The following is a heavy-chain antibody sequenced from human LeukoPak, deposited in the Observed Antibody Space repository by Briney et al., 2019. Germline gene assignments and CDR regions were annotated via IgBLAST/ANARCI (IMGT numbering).Heavy chain of an antibody. Sequence: GGSLRLSCAASGLTFTDFWMNWVRLTPGRGLEWLANINPDGNEKYYVDSVKGRFAISRDNAKNEAYLEMNSLRAEDTGVYYCSGRDSSRSPRAYWGQGTLVSVSS. CDR2: INPDGNEK. D-gene: IGHD2-2*01. J-gene: IGHJ4*02. V-gene: IGHV3-7*01. CDR1: GLTFTDFW. CDR3: SGRDSSRSPRAY.